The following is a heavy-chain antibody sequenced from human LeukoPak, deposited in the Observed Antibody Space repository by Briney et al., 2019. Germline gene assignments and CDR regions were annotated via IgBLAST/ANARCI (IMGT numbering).Heavy chain of an antibody. D-gene: IGHD3-3*01. V-gene: IGHV4-59*01. CDR1: GGSISSYY. J-gene: IGHJ4*02. Sequence: SETLSLTCTVSGGSISSYYWSWIRQPPGKGLEWIGYIYYSGSTNYNPSLKSRVTISVDTSKNQFSLKLSSVTAADTAVYYCARAFWSGYSYGLDYWGQGTLVTVSS. CDR3: ARAFWSGYSYGLDY. CDR2: IYYSGST.